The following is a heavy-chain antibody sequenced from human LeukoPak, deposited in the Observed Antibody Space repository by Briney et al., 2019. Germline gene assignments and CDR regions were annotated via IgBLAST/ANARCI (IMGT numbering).Heavy chain of an antibody. CDR1: GFTFNNYA. V-gene: IGHV3-23*01. D-gene: IGHD6-19*01. Sequence: GGALRLSCVGSGFTFNNYAMSWVRQAPGKGLEWVAAICGSGRSTYDADSVRGRFTVSRDNSKNTLYLQMNHLRVQDTAVYLCAKEATARKWLVWGNFDHWGQGTQVSVS. CDR3: AKEATARKWLVWGNFDH. CDR2: ICGSGRST. J-gene: IGHJ4*02.